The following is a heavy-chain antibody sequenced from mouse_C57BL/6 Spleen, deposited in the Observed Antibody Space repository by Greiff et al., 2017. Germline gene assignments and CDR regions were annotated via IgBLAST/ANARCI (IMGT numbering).Heavy chain of an antibody. CDR1: GYTFTSYW. J-gene: IGHJ2*01. Sequence: QVQLQQPGAELVMPGASVKLSCKASGYTFTSYWMHWVKQRPGQGLEWIGEIDPSDSYTNYNQKVKGKSTLTVDKSSSTAYMQLSSLTSGDSAVYYCAREGARGYVDYWGQGTTLTVSS. D-gene: IGHD3-1*01. CDR2: IDPSDSYT. V-gene: IGHV1-69*01. CDR3: AREGARGYVDY.